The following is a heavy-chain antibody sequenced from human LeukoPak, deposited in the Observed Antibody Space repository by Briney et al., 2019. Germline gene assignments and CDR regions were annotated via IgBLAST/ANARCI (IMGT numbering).Heavy chain of an antibody. J-gene: IGHJ5*02. Sequence: GVSLRLSCAASGFTFSDHYMDWVRQAPGKGLEWVGRMRNKSNSYTTEYAASVKGRFTISREDSKNSLSLQMNSLQTEDTAIYYCVRGAYCSGATCYDNYFDPWGQGTQVTVSS. D-gene: IGHD2-15*01. CDR2: MRNKSNSYTT. CDR1: GFTFSDHY. CDR3: VRGAYCSGATCYDNYFDP. V-gene: IGHV3-72*01.